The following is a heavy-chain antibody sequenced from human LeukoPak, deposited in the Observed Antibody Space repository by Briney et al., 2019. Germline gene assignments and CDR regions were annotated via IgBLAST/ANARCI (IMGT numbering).Heavy chain of an antibody. V-gene: IGHV4-39*07. D-gene: IGHD7-27*01. CDR2: IYYSGST. CDR3: ARRPANWRGCYDY. CDR1: GGSISSSSYY. J-gene: IGHJ4*02. Sequence: SETLSLTCTVSGGSISSSSYYWGWIRQPPGKGLEWIGSIYYSGSTYYNPSLKSRVTISVDTSKNQFSLKLSSVTAADTAVYYCARRPANWRGCYDYWGQGTLVTVSS.